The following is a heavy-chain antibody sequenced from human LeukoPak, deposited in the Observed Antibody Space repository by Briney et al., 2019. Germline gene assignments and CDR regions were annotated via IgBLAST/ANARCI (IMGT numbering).Heavy chain of an antibody. CDR1: EFTFSSYA. CDR2: ISYDGSNK. V-gene: IGHV3-30-3*01. Sequence: PGGSLRLSCAASEFTFSSYAMHWVRQAPGKGLEWVAVISYDGSNKYYADSVKGRFTISRDNSKNTLYLQMNSLRAEDTAVYYCARDARGDGYNAGDYWGQGTLVTVSS. CDR3: ARDARGDGYNAGDY. J-gene: IGHJ4*02. D-gene: IGHD5-24*01.